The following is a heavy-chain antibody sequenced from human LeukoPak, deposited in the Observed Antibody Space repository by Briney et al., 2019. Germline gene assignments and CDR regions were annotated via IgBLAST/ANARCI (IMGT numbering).Heavy chain of an antibody. CDR1: GGSISSSSYY. J-gene: IGHJ4*02. V-gene: IGHV4-39*07. CDR3: ARGFNPYYFDY. CDR2: IYYSGST. Sequence: PSETLSLTCTVSGGSISSSSYYWGWIRQPPEKGLEWIGSIYYSGSTYYNPSLKSRVTISVDTSKNQFSLKLSSVTAADTAVYYCARGFNPYYFDYWGQGTLVTVSS.